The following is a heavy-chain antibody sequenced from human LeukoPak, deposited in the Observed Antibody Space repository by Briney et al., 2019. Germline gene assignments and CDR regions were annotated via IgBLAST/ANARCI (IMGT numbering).Heavy chain of an antibody. CDR2: IYYSGST. CDR3: AREAPLYDSSGYSSFDY. Sequence: MTSETLSLTCTVSGGSISSGGYYWSWIRQHPGKGLEWIGYIYYSGSTYYNPSLKSRVTISVDTSKNQFSLKLSSVTAADTAAYHCAREAPLYDSSGYSSFDYWGQGTLVTVSS. V-gene: IGHV4-31*03. J-gene: IGHJ4*02. CDR1: GGSISSGGYY. D-gene: IGHD3-22*01.